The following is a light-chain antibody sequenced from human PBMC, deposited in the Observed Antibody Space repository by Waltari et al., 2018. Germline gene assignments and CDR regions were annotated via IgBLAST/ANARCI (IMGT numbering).Light chain of an antibody. J-gene: IGLJ2*01. Sequence: QSGMTQPPSASGTPGQRVTISCSGRSPNIGSHNVPWYQHLPGTAPKLLIYSNNQRPPGVSDRFSGSKSGTSASLAISGLQSEDEAVYYCAAWDDSLNGRVFGGGTKLTVV. CDR3: AAWDDSLNGRV. CDR1: SPNIGSHN. V-gene: IGLV1-44*01. CDR2: SNN.